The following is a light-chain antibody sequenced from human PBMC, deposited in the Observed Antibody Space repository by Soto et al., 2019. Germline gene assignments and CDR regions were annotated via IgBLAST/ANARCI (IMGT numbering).Light chain of an antibody. CDR3: QQYNYSPWT. CDR1: QSVGSNY. CDR2: GAS. V-gene: IGKV3-20*01. J-gene: IGKJ1*01. Sequence: EIVLTQSPGTLSLSPGERATLSCRASQSVGSNYLAWYQQKPGQAPRLLIYGASSRATGIPDRFSGGGSGTDFTLTISRLEPEDFAVYYCQQYNYSPWT.